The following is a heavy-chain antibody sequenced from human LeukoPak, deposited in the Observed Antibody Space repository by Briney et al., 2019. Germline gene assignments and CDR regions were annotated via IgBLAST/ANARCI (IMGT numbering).Heavy chain of an antibody. Sequence: ASVKVSCKASGYTFTSYGISWMRQAPGQGLERMGWISAYNGNTNYAQKLQGRVTMTTDTSTSTAYMELRSLRSDDTAVYYCARDLSGAYYYYGMDVWGQGTTVTVSS. CDR3: ARDLSGAYYYYGMDV. J-gene: IGHJ6*02. CDR1: GYTFTSYG. CDR2: ISAYNGNT. V-gene: IGHV1-18*01. D-gene: IGHD1-26*01.